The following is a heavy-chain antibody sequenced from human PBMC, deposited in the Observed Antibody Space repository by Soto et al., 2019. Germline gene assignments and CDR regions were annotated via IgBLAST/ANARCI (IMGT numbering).Heavy chain of an antibody. CDR3: ARYPLHCSGGNCYNFYYGLDV. J-gene: IGHJ6*02. CDR1: GGAINNYY. Sequence: PSETLSLTCTVSGGAINNYYWSWIRQAPGKGLGWIGYIYYSGSVNYNPSLKSRVAISVDTSKNQFSLKLRSVTAADTAIYYCARYPLHCSGGNCYNFYYGLDVWGQGTTVTVSS. V-gene: IGHV4-59*01. CDR2: IYYSGSV. D-gene: IGHD2-15*01.